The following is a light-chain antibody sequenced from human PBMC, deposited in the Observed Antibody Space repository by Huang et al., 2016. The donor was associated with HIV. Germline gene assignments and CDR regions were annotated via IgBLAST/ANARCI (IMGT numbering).Light chain of an antibody. Sequence: DIQMTQSPSSLSASVGDRVTITCQASQDISNYLNWDQQKPGKAPKLLIYDASNFETGVSSRFIGSGSGTDFTFTISSLQPEDIATYYCQQYDNLPRFTFGPGTKVDIK. CDR1: QDISNY. V-gene: IGKV1-33*01. CDR3: QQYDNLPRFT. CDR2: DAS. J-gene: IGKJ3*01.